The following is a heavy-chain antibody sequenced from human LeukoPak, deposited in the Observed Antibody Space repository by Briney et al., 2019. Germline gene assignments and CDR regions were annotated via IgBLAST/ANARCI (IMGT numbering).Heavy chain of an antibody. CDR1: GFTFSNAW. CDR2: IKSKTDGGTT. J-gene: IGHJ4*02. Sequence: GGSLRLSCAASGFTFSNAWMSWVRQAPGKGLEWVGRIKSKTDGGTTDYAAPVKGRFTISRDDSKNTLYLQMNSLKTEDTAVYYCTTDELRYFDRLFNYFDYWGQGTLVTVSS. V-gene: IGHV3-15*01. D-gene: IGHD3-9*01. CDR3: TTDELRYFDRLFNYFDY.